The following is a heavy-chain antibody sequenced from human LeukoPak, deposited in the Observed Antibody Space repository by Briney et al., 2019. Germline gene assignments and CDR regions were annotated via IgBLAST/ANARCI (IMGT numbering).Heavy chain of an antibody. Sequence: SETLSLTCAVYGGSLSGYYWSWIRQPPGKGLEWIGEINHSGSTNYNPSLKSRVTISVDTSKNQFSLKLSSVTAADTAVYYCARVRDYYYGMDVWGQGTTVTVSS. CDR2: INHSGST. V-gene: IGHV4-34*01. CDR1: GGSLSGYY. CDR3: ARVRDYYYGMDV. J-gene: IGHJ6*02.